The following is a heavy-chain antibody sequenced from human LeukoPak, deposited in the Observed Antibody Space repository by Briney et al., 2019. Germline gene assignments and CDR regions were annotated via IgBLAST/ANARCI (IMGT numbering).Heavy chain of an antibody. D-gene: IGHD2-15*01. V-gene: IGHV4-34*01. CDR2: INHSGGT. Sequence: SSETLSLTCAVYGGSFSGYSWNWIRQPPVKGLEWIGEINHSGGTNYNPSLKSRVTISVDTSKNQFSLKLSSVTAADTAVYYCARDHPYCSGGSCYSWGQGTLVTVSS. CDR1: GGSFSGYS. CDR3: ARDHPYCSGGSCYS. J-gene: IGHJ5*02.